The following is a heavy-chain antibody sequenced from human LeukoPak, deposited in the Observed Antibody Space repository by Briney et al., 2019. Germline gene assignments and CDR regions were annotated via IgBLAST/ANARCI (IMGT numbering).Heavy chain of an antibody. Sequence: GGSLRLSCAASGFTFSSYEMHWVRQAPGKGLEWVSYISSSGSTIYYADSVKGRFTISRDNAKNSLYLQMNSLRAEDTAVYYCASHRYYDILTGYYKGPNQFDYWGQGTLVTVSS. CDR3: ASHRYYDILTGYYKGPNQFDY. CDR2: ISSSGSTI. J-gene: IGHJ4*02. CDR1: GFTFSSYE. V-gene: IGHV3-48*03. D-gene: IGHD3-9*01.